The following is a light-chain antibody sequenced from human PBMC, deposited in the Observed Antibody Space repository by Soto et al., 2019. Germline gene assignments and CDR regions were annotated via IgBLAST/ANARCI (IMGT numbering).Light chain of an antibody. CDR2: TNN. CDR3: ATLSDSLSGPV. V-gene: IGLV1-47*01. J-gene: IGLJ2*01. CDR1: SSNGGSSF. Sequence: QAVVTQPPSASGTPGQTVTISCSGSSSNGGSSFLYWYQQLPGTAPKLLIYTNNQRPSGVPDRFSASKSGASASLAISGLRSDDEADYYCATLSDSLSGPVFGGGTQLTVL.